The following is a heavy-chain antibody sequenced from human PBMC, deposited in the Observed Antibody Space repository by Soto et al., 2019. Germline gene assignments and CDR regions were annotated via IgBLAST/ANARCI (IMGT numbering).Heavy chain of an antibody. CDR2: INAGNGNT. CDR1: GYTFTSYA. V-gene: IGHV1-3*05. Sequence: QVQLVQSGAEEKKPGASVKVSCKASGYTFTSYAMHWVRQAPGQRLEWMGWINAGNGNTKYSQKFQGRVTITRDTSARTAYMEVSSLRSEDTAVYYCARGGGWYVWFDPWGQGTLVTVSS. D-gene: IGHD6-19*01. J-gene: IGHJ5*02. CDR3: ARGGGWYVWFDP.